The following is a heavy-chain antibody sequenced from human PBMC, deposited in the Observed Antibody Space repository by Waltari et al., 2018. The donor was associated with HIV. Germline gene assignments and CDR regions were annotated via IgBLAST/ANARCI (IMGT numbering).Heavy chain of an antibody. V-gene: IGHV4-38-2*01. CDR3: ARTPSITMVDA. CDR1: GYSTSSGYY. J-gene: IGHJ6*02. Sequence: QVQLQESGPGLVKPSETLSLTCAVSGYSTSSGYYWGWIRQPPGKGLEWIASIYHSGRYYNPSLKSRVTISLDTSKNQFSLRLSSVTAADTAVYYCARTPSITMVDAWGQGTTVTVSS. D-gene: IGHD3-10*01. CDR2: IYHSGR.